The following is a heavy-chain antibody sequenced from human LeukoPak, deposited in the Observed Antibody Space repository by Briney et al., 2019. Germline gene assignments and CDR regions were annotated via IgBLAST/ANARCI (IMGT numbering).Heavy chain of an antibody. D-gene: IGHD3-10*01. CDR2: IYYSGST. CDR1: GGSISSSSYY. Sequence: SETLSLTCTVSGGSISSSSYYWGWIRQPPGKGLEWIGSIYYSGSTYYNPSLKSRVTISVDTSKNQFSLKLSSVTAADTAVYYCASYGSGSYRFDPWGQGTLVTVSS. CDR3: ASYGSGSYRFDP. J-gene: IGHJ5*02. V-gene: IGHV4-39*01.